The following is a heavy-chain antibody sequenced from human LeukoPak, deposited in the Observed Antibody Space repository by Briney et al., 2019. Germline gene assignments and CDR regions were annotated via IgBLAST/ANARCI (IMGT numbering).Heavy chain of an antibody. D-gene: IGHD1-26*01. V-gene: IGHV4-39*01. CDR2: IYYSGST. CDR3: AGLVYSGSYYVDY. Sequence: PSETLSLTCTVSGGSISSSSYYWGWIRQPPGKGLEWIGSIYYSGSTYYNPSLKSRATISVDTSKNPFSLNLSSVTTADRDVYYCAGLVYSGSYYVDYWGQGTLVTVSS. CDR1: GGSISSSSYY. J-gene: IGHJ4*02.